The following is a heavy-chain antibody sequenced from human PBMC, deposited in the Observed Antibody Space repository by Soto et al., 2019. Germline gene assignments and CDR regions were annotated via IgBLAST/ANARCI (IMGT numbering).Heavy chain of an antibody. J-gene: IGHJ4*02. V-gene: IGHV1-18*01. Sequence: QVQLVQSGAEVKKPGASVKVSWKASGYTCTSYGISWVRQAPGQGLEWMGWISAYNGNTNYAQKLQGRVTMTTDTSTCTAYMELRSLRSDDTAVYYCARNIVVVPAAKYYFDYWGQGTLVTVSS. D-gene: IGHD2-2*01. CDR1: GYTCTSYG. CDR2: ISAYNGNT. CDR3: ARNIVVVPAAKYYFDY.